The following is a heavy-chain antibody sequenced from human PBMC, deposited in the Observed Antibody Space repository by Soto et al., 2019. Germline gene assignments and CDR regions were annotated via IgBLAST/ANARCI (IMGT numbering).Heavy chain of an antibody. CDR2: INYDGYS. V-gene: IGHV4-59*08. CDR3: TRRGFEPLHGLVDV. J-gene: IGHJ6*02. CDR1: GGSITNYY. Sequence: QVQLQESGPGLVKPSETLSLTCTVSGGSITNYYCSWFRQPPGKGLEWIGYINYDGYSAYNLSLKRRLTPSMDASKTQFSLMLESVTATDTAVYYCTRRGFEPLHGLVDVWGPGTTVIVSS. D-gene: IGHD3-10*01.